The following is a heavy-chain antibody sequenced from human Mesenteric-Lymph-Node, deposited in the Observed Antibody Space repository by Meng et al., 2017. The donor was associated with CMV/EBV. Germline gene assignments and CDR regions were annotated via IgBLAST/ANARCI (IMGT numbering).Heavy chain of an antibody. D-gene: IGHD5-18*01. Sequence: GESLKISCAASGFTFSRYEMNWVRQAPGKGLEWVSYISSSGSTIYYADSVKGRFTISRDNAKNSLYLQMNSLRAEDTAVYYCARARGYSYGYLQLWGRGTLVTVSS. CDR3: ARARGYSYGYLQL. V-gene: IGHV3-48*03. CDR2: ISSSGSTI. J-gene: IGHJ2*01. CDR1: GFTFSRYE.